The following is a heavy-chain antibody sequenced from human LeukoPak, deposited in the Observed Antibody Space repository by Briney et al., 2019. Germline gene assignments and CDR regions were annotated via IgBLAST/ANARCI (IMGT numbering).Heavy chain of an antibody. CDR2: IHRGDTT. Sequence: GGSLRLACAASGITVSNIYVAWVRQAPGKGLEWVSVIHRGDTTYYADSVKGRFTISRDTSKNSVYLQMHSLSAEDSAIYFCAKVASSPPYSGGYGGWFGPWGQGTLVTVSS. V-gene: IGHV3-66*02. J-gene: IGHJ5*02. CDR3: AKVASSPPYSGGYGGWFGP. D-gene: IGHD5-12*01. CDR1: GITVSNIY.